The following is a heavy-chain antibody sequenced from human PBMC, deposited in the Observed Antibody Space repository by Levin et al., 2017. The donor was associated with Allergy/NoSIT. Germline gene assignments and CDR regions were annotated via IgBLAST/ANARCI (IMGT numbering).Heavy chain of an antibody. CDR1: GFTFSTCT. Sequence: GGSLRLSCAASGFTFSTCTMHWVRQAPGKGLEWVAVISYDGSNKYNADSVKGRFTISRDNSKNTLYLQMNSLRPEDTAVYYCAREGELGATNVGLDYWGQGTLVTVSS. D-gene: IGHD1-26*01. CDR3: AREGELGATNVGLDY. CDR2: ISYDGSNK. J-gene: IGHJ4*02. V-gene: IGHV3-30-3*01.